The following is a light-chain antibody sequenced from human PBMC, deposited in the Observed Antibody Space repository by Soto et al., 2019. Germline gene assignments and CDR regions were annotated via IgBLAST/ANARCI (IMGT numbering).Light chain of an antibody. CDR3: LQYGSSPHT. Sequence: EIVLTQSPGTVSLYQGERATLYCRASERLSSVYLAWYQQRPGQPPRLLIYGASNRATGIPDRFSGSGSGTDFTLTISRLEPEDFAVYYCLQYGSSPHTFGQGTRLEIK. CDR1: ERLSSVY. J-gene: IGKJ5*01. V-gene: IGKV3-20*01. CDR2: GAS.